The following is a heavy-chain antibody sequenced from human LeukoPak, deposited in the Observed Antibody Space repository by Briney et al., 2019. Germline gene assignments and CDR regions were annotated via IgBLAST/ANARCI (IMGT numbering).Heavy chain of an antibody. CDR3: AKPNSSGFGY. CDR1: GFTFSSYA. D-gene: IGHD6-19*01. V-gene: IGHV3-30-3*01. CDR2: ISYDGSNK. Sequence: GGSLRLSCAASGFTFSSYAMHWVRQAPGKGLEWVAVISYDGSNKYYADSVKGRFTISRDNSKNTLYLQMNSLRAEDTAVYYCAKPNSSGFGYWGQGTLVTVSS. J-gene: IGHJ4*02.